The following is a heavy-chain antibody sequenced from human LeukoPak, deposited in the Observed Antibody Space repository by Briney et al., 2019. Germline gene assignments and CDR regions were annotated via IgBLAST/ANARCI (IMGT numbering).Heavy chain of an antibody. V-gene: IGHV3-74*01. CDR2: IKSDGST. J-gene: IGHJ1*01. CDR1: GFTFSSYW. CDR3: ARAPSEIGGYYPEYFRH. D-gene: IGHD3-22*01. Sequence: GGSLRLSCAASGFTFSSYWMHWVRQIPGKGLVWVSRIKSDGSTNYADSVKGRFTISRDNAKDTLSLQMNSLRAEDTGVYYCARAPSEIGGYYPEYFRHWGQGTLVTVSS.